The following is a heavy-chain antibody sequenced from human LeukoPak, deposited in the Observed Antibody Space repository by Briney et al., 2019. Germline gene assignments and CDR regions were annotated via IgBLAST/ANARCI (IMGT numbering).Heavy chain of an antibody. V-gene: IGHV1-2*02. J-gene: IGHJ4*02. CDR1: GYTFTGYY. CDR3: ARNVRWREWLLYQDY. CDR2: INPNSGGT. D-gene: IGHD3-3*01. Sequence: ASVKVSCKASGYTFTGYYMHWVRQAPGQGLEWMGWINPNSGGTNYAQKFQGRVTMTRDTSISTAYMELSRLRSDDTAVYYCARNVRWREWLLYQDYWGQGTLVTVSS.